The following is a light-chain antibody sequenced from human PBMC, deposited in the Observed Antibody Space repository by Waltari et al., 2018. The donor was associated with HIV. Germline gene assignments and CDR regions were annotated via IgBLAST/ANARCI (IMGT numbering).Light chain of an antibody. Sequence: DIQMNQSPSSLSASVGDRVTITCLASKSINSYLNKYQQKPWKAPELLIYAASSLQSGVPSRFSASGSGTDFTLTISRLHPEDFATYYCQQSYTTPHTFGQGTKLEIK. CDR2: AAS. CDR3: QQSYTTPHT. V-gene: IGKV1-39*01. CDR1: KSINSY. J-gene: IGKJ2*01.